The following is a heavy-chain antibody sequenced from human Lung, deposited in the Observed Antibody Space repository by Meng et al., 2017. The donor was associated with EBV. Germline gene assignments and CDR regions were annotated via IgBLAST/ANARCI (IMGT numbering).Heavy chain of an antibody. CDR1: GYIFNNYG. D-gene: IGHD1-14*01. Sequence: QFPLFHPGAEVNKPGASVKVSCKASGYIFNNYGVSWVRQAPGQGPEWMGWISAHNGNTNYAQNFQGRFTMTTDTSTSTAYMELRSLRSDDTAVYYCARDLPGGTKGTWLDLWGQGTLVTVSS. CDR3: ARDLPGGTKGTWLDL. CDR2: ISAHNGNT. V-gene: IGHV1-18*01. J-gene: IGHJ5*02.